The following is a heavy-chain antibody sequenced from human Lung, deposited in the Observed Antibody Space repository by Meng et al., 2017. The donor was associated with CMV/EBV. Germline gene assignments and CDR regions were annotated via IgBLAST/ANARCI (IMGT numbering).Heavy chain of an antibody. CDR1: GGSISSYY. CDR2: IYYSGST. CDR3: ARDRRPLSNNWFDP. D-gene: IGHD2/OR15-2a*01. J-gene: IGHJ5*02. Sequence: SETLSLXCTVSGGSISSYYWSWIRQPPGKGLEWIGYIYYSGSTNYNPSLKSRVTISVDTSKNEFSLKLSSVTAADTAIYYCARDRRPLSNNWFDPWGQGTLVTVSS. V-gene: IGHV4-59*01.